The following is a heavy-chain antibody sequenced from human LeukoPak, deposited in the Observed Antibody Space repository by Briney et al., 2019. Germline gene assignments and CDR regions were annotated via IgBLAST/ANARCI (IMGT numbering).Heavy chain of an antibody. J-gene: IGHJ6*03. V-gene: IGHV4-39*07. CDR3: ARDLGGYPFFMDV. D-gene: IGHD2-15*01. CDR1: GGSLRSDRHN. CDR2: VDQTGSP. Sequence: AETLSLTCSVSGGSLRSDRHNWAWVRQSADKGLEHIGSVDQTGSPYYNPPLKSRVTISVDASNKQFSLNLTSVAAADTAVYYCARDLGGYPFFMDVWGKGITVTVSS.